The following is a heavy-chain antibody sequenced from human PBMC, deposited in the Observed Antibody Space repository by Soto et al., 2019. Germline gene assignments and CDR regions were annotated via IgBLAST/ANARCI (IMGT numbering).Heavy chain of an antibody. V-gene: IGHV1-18*04. J-gene: IGHJ6*02. CDR3: ARDRNKYGMDV. Sequence: QVQLVQSGAEVKKPGASVKVSCKASGYTFTSYGISWVRQAPGQGLEWMGWISAYNGNTNYAQKLQGRVTMTTDTSTRTAYMELRSRRSDDTAVDYCARDRNKYGMDVCGQGTTVTVSS. CDR1: GYTFTSYG. CDR2: ISAYNGNT.